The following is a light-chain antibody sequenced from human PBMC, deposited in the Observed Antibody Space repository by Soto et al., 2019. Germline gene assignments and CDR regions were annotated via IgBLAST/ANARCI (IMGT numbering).Light chain of an antibody. CDR2: GAS. CDR3: QQSYNSPRA. V-gene: IGKV1-39*01. CDR1: QSIGSH. Sequence: DIQMTQSPSSLSASVGDRVTITCRASQSIGSHLNWYQQKPGAAPKLLIYGASNLPSGVPSRISGSGSGTEFTLTINSLQPEDFATYYCQQSYNSPRAFGQGTKVDIK. J-gene: IGKJ1*01.